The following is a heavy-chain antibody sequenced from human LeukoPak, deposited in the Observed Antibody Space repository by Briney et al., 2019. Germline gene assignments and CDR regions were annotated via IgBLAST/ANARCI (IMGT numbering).Heavy chain of an antibody. Sequence: PSETLSLTCTVSGGSISSYYWNWIRQPPGKGLEWIGYIYYSGSTKYNPSLKSRVTISVDTSKNQFSLRLNSVTAADTAVYYCARDPSYSSGYYDYWGQGTLVTVSS. J-gene: IGHJ4*02. V-gene: IGHV4-59*01. D-gene: IGHD6-19*01. CDR1: GGSISSYY. CDR3: ARDPSYSSGYYDY. CDR2: IYYSGST.